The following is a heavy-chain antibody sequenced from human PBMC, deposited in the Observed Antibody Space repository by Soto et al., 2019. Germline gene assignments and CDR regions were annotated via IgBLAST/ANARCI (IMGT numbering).Heavy chain of an antibody. CDR2: IYPSDSDT. J-gene: IGHJ4*02. V-gene: IGHV5-51*01. Sequence: GESLKISCQVSGYTFTIYWIGWVRQMPGKGLEWMGIIYPSDSDTSYSPSFQGQVTISADQSINPAYLQWDSLKASDTAIYYGARPANTVADHFDLWGQGTPVTVSS. D-gene: IGHD4-17*01. CDR1: GYTFTIYW. CDR3: ARPANTVADHFDL.